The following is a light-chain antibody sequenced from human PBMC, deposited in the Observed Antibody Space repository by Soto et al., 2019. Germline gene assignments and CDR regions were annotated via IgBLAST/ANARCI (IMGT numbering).Light chain of an antibody. V-gene: IGKV3-20*01. J-gene: IGKJ2*01. CDR3: QQYGNPPWT. Sequence: ETVLTQSPGTLSLSPRERATLSCRASQSVGSRYLAWYQQKPGQAPRLLIYDTSNRATGIPNRFSGSGSGTDFTLTISRLEPEDFAVYHCQQYGNPPWTFGQGTKLEIK. CDR1: QSVGSRY. CDR2: DTS.